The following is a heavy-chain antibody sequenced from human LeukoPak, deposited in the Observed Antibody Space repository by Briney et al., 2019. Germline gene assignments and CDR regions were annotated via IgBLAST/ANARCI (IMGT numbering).Heavy chain of an antibody. CDR3: ARGCGGDCYSDFDY. V-gene: IGHV3-23*01. D-gene: IGHD2-21*02. Sequence: GGSLRLSCAASGFTFSSSAMSWVRQAPGKGLEWVSSITDSGDGTYYADSVKGRFTISRDYSKNTVYLQMNSLRADDTAVYYCARGCGGDCYSDFDYWGQGTLVTVSS. J-gene: IGHJ4*02. CDR1: GFTFSSSA. CDR2: ITDSGDGT.